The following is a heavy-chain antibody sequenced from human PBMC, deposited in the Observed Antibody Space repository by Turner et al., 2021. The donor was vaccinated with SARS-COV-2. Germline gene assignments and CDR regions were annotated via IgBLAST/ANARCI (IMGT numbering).Heavy chain of an antibody. Sequence: QVQLQESVPGLVKPSQTLSPTCTVSRGSISSGGDYWSWIRQHPGKCLEWIGYIYYSGSTYYNPSLKSRVTISVDTSKNQFSLKLSSVTAADTAVYYCARVLNTIFPDFDYWGQGTLVTVSS. J-gene: IGHJ4*02. CDR1: RGSISSGGDY. CDR2: IYYSGST. V-gene: IGHV4-31*03. CDR3: ARVLNTIFPDFDY. D-gene: IGHD3-9*01.